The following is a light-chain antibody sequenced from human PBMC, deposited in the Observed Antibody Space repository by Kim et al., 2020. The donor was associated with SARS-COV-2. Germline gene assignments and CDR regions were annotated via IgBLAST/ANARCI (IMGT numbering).Light chain of an antibody. Sequence: GERANIHFKSSQTIWYSNKNYLAWYQQKPGPRPALLICWASSRASGVPDRFSGSGSGTSFALTISSVQADDVAVYFCQQYLTGPFTFGQGTKLEI. V-gene: IGKV4-1*01. CDR1: QTIWYSNKNY. J-gene: IGKJ2*01. CDR2: WAS. CDR3: QQYLTGPFT.